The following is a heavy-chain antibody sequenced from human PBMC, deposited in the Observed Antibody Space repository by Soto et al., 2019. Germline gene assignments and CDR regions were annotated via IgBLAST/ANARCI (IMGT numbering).Heavy chain of an antibody. J-gene: IGHJ4*02. CDR3: ARGGSSTGYHY. V-gene: IGHV1-18*01. Sequence: QVQLVQSGAEVKKPGASVKVSCKASGYSFTGYDITWVRQAPGQGLEWMGWISTYTGKTNYAQRLQGRGTLTTDTSTSTTYMELRSLRSDDTAVYYCARGGSSTGYHYWGQGTLVTVSA. D-gene: IGHD3-22*01. CDR1: GYSFTGYD. CDR2: ISTYTGKT.